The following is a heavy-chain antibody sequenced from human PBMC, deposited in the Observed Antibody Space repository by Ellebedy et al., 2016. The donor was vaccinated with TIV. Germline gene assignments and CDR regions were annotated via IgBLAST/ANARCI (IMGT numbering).Heavy chain of an antibody. V-gene: IGHV3-66*03. CDR1: GFTVSSNY. Sequence: GGSLRLXXAASGFTVSSNYMSWVRQAPGKGLEWVSVIYSCGSTYYADSVKGRFTISRDNSKNTLYLQMNSLRAEDTAVYYCTTDQYYDILTGYPDAFDIWGQGTMVTVSS. D-gene: IGHD3-9*01. CDR3: TTDQYYDILTGYPDAFDI. J-gene: IGHJ3*02. CDR2: IYSCGST.